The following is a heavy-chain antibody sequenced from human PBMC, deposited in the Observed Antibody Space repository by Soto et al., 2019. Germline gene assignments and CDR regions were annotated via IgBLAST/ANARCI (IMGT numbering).Heavy chain of an antibody. V-gene: IGHV3-23*01. CDR1: GFICSSYD. J-gene: IGHJ3*02. CDR3: AKATATGGGAFDI. D-gene: IGHD2-8*02. Sequence: EVQMFESGGGLAQPGGSLRLSCAASGFICSSYDMSWDRQAPGKGLEWVSTILVDGRTFYVDSVKGRFTISRDSYQDTVYLQMNSLTAGDTALYYCAKATATGGGAFDICGQGTMVTVSS. CDR2: ILVDGRT.